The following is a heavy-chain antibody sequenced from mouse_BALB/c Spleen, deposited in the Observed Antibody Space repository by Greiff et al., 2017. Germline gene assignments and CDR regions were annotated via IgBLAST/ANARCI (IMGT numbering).Heavy chain of an antibody. Sequence: EVQLQQSGAELVKPGASVKLSCTASGFNIKDTYMHWVKQRPEQGLEWIGRIDPANGNTKYDPKFQGKATITADTSSNTAYLQLSSLTSEDTAVYYCATSSYENAMDYWGQGTSVTVSS. CDR1: GFNIKDTY. D-gene: IGHD1-1*01. J-gene: IGHJ4*01. CDR2: IDPANGNT. CDR3: ATSSYENAMDY. V-gene: IGHV14-3*02.